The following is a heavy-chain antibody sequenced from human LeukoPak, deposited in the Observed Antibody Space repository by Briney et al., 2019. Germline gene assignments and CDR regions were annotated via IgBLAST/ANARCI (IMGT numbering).Heavy chain of an antibody. J-gene: IGHJ6*03. CDR3: ARAHGYCTNGVCYYYYYMDV. Sequence: SETLSLTCTVSGGSISSYYWSWIRQPPGKGLEWIGYIYYSGSTYYNPSLKSRVTISVDTSKNQFSLKLSSVTAADTAVYYCARAHGYCTNGVCYYYYYMDVWGKGTTVTVSS. CDR1: GGSISSYY. D-gene: IGHD2-8*01. CDR2: IYYSGST. V-gene: IGHV4-59*12.